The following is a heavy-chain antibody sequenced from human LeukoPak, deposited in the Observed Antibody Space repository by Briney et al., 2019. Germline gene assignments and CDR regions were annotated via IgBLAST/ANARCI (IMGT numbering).Heavy chain of an antibody. V-gene: IGHV3-21*01. CDR2: ISSSSSYI. CDR1: AFTLSTYT. CDR3: ARWWSGRGGPFDI. Sequence: PGGSLRLSCAPSAFTLSTYTMNWVRQAPGKGLEWVSSISSSSSYIYYADSVKGRFTISRDNAKNSLYLQMNSLRAEDTAVYYCARWWSGRGGPFDIWGQGTMVTVSS. D-gene: IGHD2-15*01. J-gene: IGHJ3*02.